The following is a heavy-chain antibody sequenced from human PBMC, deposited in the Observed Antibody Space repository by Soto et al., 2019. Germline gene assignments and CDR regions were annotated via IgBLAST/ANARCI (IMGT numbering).Heavy chain of an antibody. D-gene: IGHD6-13*01. CDR1: GYDFTSYW. Sequence: GESLKISCKGSGYDFTSYWIGWVRQMPGKGLEWMGIIQPVDSDTRYSPSFQGQVTISVDKSIGTAYLQWSSLKASDTAMYYCARKEVAAAGTFDYWGQGTLVTVSS. J-gene: IGHJ4*02. V-gene: IGHV5-51*01. CDR3: ARKEVAAAGTFDY. CDR2: IQPVDSDT.